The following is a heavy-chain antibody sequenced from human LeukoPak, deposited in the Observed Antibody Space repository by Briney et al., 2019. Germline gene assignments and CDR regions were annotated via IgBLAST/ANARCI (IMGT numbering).Heavy chain of an antibody. CDR2: INHSGST. J-gene: IGHJ4*02. Sequence: PSETLSLTCAVYGGSFIGFHWNWIRQAPGKGLEWIGDINHSGSTNYNPSLTSRVTISVDPSKNQFSLNLSSVTAADTAVYYCASWGNGSGSYYKYYFDYWGQGTLVTVSS. CDR1: GGSFIGFH. V-gene: IGHV4-34*01. D-gene: IGHD3-10*01. CDR3: ASWGNGSGSYYKYYFDY.